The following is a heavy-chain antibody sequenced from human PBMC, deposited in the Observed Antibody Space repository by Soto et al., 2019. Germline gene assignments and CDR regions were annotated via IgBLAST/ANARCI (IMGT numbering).Heavy chain of an antibody. CDR2: VYYTGST. V-gene: IGHV4-59*01. J-gene: IGHJ4*02. Sequence: LSLTCTVSGDSISTFYWGWMRQSPGKELEWIGYVYYTGSTNYNPSLKSRVTISVDRSKNQFSLKLTSANAADTAVYYCARGRTVRNYADDSSDYFYFFDYWGQGAQVTVSS. CDR3: ARGRTVRNYADDSSDYFYFFDY. D-gene: IGHD3-22*01. CDR1: GDSISTFY.